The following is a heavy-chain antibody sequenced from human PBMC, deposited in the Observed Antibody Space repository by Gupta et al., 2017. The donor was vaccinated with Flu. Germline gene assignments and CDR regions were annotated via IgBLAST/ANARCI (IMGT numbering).Heavy chain of an antibody. CDR3: TRESAYTCFDS. Sequence: EVQLLESGGGLVQPGGSLRLSCAASGFTFSRSWMTWVRQAPGKGREWVAKIKEAGSTKNEGDSVMGRFTISRENDKNSLFLHMERIRDEDTAVYYWTRESAYTCFDSWVQGTLVPVS. CDR2: IKEAGSTK. J-gene: IGHJ4*02. D-gene: IGHD5-18*01. CDR1: GFTFSRSW. V-gene: IGHV3-7*01.